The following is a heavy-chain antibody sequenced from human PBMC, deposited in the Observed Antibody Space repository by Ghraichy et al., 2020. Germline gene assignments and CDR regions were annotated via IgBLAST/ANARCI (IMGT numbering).Heavy chain of an antibody. Sequence: GGSLRLSCVGSGFSFSSYSMNWVRQSPGKGLEWVSYITSSGRSIFYADSVRGRFPISRDNAQNSLYLQMNSLRDEDTAVYYCARGSRVVRFYYYDGMDVWGQGATVTVSS. CDR2: ITSSGRSI. CDR1: GFSFSSYS. D-gene: IGHD4-23*01. V-gene: IGHV3-48*02. J-gene: IGHJ6*02. CDR3: ARGSRVVRFYYYDGMDV.